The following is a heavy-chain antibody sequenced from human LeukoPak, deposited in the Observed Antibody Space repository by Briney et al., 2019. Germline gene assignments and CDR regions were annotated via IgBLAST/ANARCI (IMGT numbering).Heavy chain of an antibody. D-gene: IGHD3-22*01. J-gene: IGHJ4*02. V-gene: IGHV4-61*08. CDR2: IYYSGST. CDR1: GGSISSGGYY. CDR3: ARAAYYDSSGYSSQNDY. Sequence: SETLSLTCTVSGGSISSGGYYWSWIRQHPGKGLEWIGYIYYSGSTNYNPSLKSRVTISVDTSKNQFSLKLSSVTAADTAVYYCARAAYYDSSGYSSQNDYWGQGTLVTVSS.